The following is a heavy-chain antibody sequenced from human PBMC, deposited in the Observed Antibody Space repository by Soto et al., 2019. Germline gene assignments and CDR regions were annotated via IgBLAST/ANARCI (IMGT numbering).Heavy chain of an antibody. CDR3: ARVFSSGSGWMYYFDF. D-gene: IGHD6-25*01. CDR2: IYYTGAA. CDR1: SGSISTGNW. J-gene: IGHJ4*02. V-gene: IGHV4-4*02. Sequence: QVELQESGPRLVKSSGTLSLTCEVSSGSISTGNWWSWVRQPPGKGLERIGEIYYTGAANYNPSLKSRVTMTIDKSKDQFSLIVTSATAADTAVYYYARVFSSGSGWMYYFDFWGQGILVSVSS.